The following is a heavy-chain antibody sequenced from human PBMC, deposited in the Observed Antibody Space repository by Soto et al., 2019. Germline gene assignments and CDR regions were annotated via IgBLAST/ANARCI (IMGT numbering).Heavy chain of an antibody. CDR3: ARDYFDSSDYTTNWFDP. CDR2: IYHTGNA. Sequence: SETLSLTCSVSGDSISNSRFYWAWIRQPPGEGLEWIGSIYHTGNAYYNPSLKSRVTIFVDTSRNQFSLKLTSVTAADTALYYCARDYFDSSDYTTNWFDPWGQGTLVTVSS. D-gene: IGHD3-22*01. CDR1: GDSISNSRFY. V-gene: IGHV4-39*01. J-gene: IGHJ5*02.